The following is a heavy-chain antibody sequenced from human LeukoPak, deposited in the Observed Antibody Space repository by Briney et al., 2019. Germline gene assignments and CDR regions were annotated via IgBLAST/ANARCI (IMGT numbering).Heavy chain of an antibody. CDR3: VRVPYYYDSSGYPPVYFDY. J-gene: IGHJ4*02. D-gene: IGHD3-22*01. Sequence: ASVKVSCKASGYTFTGYYMHWVRQAPGQGLEWMGWINPNSGGTNYAQKFQGRVTITADESTSTAYMELSSLRSEDTAVYYCVRVPYYYDSSGYPPVYFDYWGQGTLVTVSS. V-gene: IGHV1-2*02. CDR1: GYTFTGYY. CDR2: INPNSGGT.